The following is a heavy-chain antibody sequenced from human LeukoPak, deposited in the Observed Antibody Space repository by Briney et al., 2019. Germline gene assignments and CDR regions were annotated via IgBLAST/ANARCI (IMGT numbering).Heavy chain of an antibody. V-gene: IGHV3-23*01. J-gene: IGHJ4*02. D-gene: IGHD6-19*01. CDR2: IFGSGGST. Sequence: GGSLRLSCAASGFTFSSYAMYWVRHAPGKGLEWVSGIFGSGGSTKYADSVKGRFTISRDNSKNTVYLQMNSLRAEYTAVYYCAKTTTGYSSGRFPGWPVDYWGQGTLVTVAS. CDR3: AKTTTGYSSGRFPGWPVDY. CDR1: GFTFSSYA.